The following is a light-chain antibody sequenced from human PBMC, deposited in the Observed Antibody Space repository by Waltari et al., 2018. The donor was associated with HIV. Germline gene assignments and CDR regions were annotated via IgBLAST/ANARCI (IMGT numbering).Light chain of an antibody. J-gene: IGLJ2*01. CDR3: VSWDSSLRGVL. Sequence: QAVLTQPPSLSAAPGHKVSITCSGSSSNIGVNYVSWYQQFPRTAPKLLIYDNNARPSGIPDRFAGSKSGTSATLDITGLRTGDEADYYCVSWDSSLRGVLFGGGTKLTVL. CDR1: SSNIGVNY. V-gene: IGLV1-51*01. CDR2: DNN.